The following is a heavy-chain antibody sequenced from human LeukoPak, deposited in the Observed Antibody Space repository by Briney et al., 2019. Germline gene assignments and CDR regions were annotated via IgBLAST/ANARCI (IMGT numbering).Heavy chain of an antibody. CDR3: AKDRANYGGLDY. CDR2: ISSSSSYI. J-gene: IGHJ4*02. CDR1: GFTFSSYS. Sequence: GGSLRLSCAASGFTFSSYSMSWVRQAPGKGLEWVSSISSSSSYIYYADSVKGRFTISRDNSKNTLYLQMNSLRAEDTAVYYCAKDRANYGGLDYWGQGTLVTVSS. V-gene: IGHV3-21*01. D-gene: IGHD4-23*01.